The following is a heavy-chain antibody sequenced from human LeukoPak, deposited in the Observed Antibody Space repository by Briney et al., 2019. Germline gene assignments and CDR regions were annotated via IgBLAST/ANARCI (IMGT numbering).Heavy chain of an antibody. Sequence: AGGSLRLSCAASGLTFSDYYMNWVRQAPGKGLVWVSIIYSSGSTYYADSVKGRFTISRDNSKNTLYLQMNTLRVEDTAVYYCARRYSSGWWIDYWGQGTLVTVSS. CDR2: IYSSGST. D-gene: IGHD6-19*01. J-gene: IGHJ4*02. CDR1: GLTFSDYY. CDR3: ARRYSSGWWIDY. V-gene: IGHV3-53*01.